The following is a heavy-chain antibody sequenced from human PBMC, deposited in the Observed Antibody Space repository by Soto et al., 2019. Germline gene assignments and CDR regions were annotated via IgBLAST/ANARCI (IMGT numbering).Heavy chain of an antibody. CDR3: ARGAGAYDSSGYYPHDAFDI. CDR1: GYSFTSYW. D-gene: IGHD3-22*01. Sequence: PGESLKISCKGSGYSFTSYWISWLRQMPGKGLEWMGRIDPSDSYTNYSPSFQGHVTISADKSISTAYLQWSSLKASDTAMYYCARGAGAYDSSGYYPHDAFDIWGQGTMVTVSS. CDR2: IDPSDSYT. V-gene: IGHV5-10-1*01. J-gene: IGHJ3*02.